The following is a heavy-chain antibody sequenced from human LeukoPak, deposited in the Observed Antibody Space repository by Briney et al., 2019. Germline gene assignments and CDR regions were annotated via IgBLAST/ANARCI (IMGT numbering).Heavy chain of an antibody. J-gene: IGHJ5*02. D-gene: IGHD3-10*01. CDR2: IIPILGIA. CDR3: ARLQKSGT. CDR1: GGTFSSYA. V-gene: IGHV1-69*04. Sequence: SAKVSCKASGGTFSSYAISWVRQAPGQGLEWMGRIIPILGIANYAQKFQGRVTITADKSTSTAYMELSSLRSEDTAVYYCARLQKSGTWGQGTLVTVSS.